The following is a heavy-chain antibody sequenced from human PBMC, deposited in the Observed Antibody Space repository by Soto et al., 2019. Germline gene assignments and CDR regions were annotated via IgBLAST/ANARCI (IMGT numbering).Heavy chain of an antibody. CDR2: INHSRST. V-gene: IGHV4-34*01. CDR1: GGSFSGYY. J-gene: IGHJ6*02. Sequence: QVQLQQWGAGLLKPSETLSLTCAVYGGSFSGYYWSWIRQPPGKGLEWIGEINHSRSTNDNPSLKRSVTISAETSEVPFCLKGSSVTAEYTAVYYCARAETRGYDWGYYYYGMDVWGDGATITVSS. CDR3: ARAETRGYDWGYYYYGMDV. D-gene: IGHD5-12*01.